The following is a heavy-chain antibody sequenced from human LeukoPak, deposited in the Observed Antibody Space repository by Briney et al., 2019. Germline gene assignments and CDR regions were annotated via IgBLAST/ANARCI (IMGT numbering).Heavy chain of an antibody. Sequence: ASVKVSCKASGYTFTNYGISWVRQAPGQGLEWMGWISAYNGNTNYAQKLQGRVTMTEDTSTDTAYMELSSLRSEDTAVYYCATDPRGYADSKWGQGTLVTVSS. CDR2: ISAYNGNT. CDR1: GYTFTNYG. D-gene: IGHD3-22*01. J-gene: IGHJ4*02. V-gene: IGHV1-18*01. CDR3: ATDPRGYADSK.